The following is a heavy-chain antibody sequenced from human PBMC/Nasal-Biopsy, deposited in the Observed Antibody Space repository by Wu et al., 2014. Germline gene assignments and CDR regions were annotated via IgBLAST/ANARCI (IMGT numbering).Heavy chain of an antibody. CDR3: AADKGGNSGWLNAYDAFDI. J-gene: IGHJ3*02. CDR1: GFTFTSSA. V-gene: IGHV1-58*01. CDR2: IVVGSGNT. D-gene: IGHD6-19*01. Sequence: VKVSCKASGFTFTSSAVQWVRQARGQRPEWIGWIVVGSGNTNYAQKFQERVTITRDMSTSTAYMELSSLRSEDTAVYYCAADKGGNSGWLNAYDAFDIWGPRDTGHRLF.